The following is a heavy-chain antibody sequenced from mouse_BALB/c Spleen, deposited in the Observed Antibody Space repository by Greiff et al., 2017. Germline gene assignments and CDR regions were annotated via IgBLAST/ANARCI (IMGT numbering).Heavy chain of an antibody. CDR3: ARVGVSYYYAMDY. J-gene: IGHJ4*01. CDR2: IWAGGST. V-gene: IGHV2-9*02. CDR1: GFSLTSYG. D-gene: IGHD3-3*01. Sequence: QVQLKQSGPGLVAPSQSLSITCTVSGFSLTSYGVHWVRQPPGKGLEWLGVIWAGGSTNYNSALMSRLSISKDNSKSQVFLKMNSLQTDDTAMYYCARVGVSYYYAMDYWGQGTSVTVSS.